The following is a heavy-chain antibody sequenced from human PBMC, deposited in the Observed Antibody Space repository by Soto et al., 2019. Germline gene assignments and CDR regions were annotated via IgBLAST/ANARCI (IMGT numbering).Heavy chain of an antibody. V-gene: IGHV1-69*12. D-gene: IGHD3-10*01. CDR2: IIPIFGTA. Sequence: QVQLVQSGAEVKKPGSSVKVSCKASGGTFSSYAISWVRQAPGQGLEWMGGIIPIFGTANDAQKFQGRVTITADESPRPAYMELSSLRSEDTPVYYCARGAKVTVRGVTHYYYYSGMDVWGQGTTVTVSS. J-gene: IGHJ6*02. CDR1: GGTFSSYA. CDR3: ARGAKVTVRGVTHYYYYSGMDV.